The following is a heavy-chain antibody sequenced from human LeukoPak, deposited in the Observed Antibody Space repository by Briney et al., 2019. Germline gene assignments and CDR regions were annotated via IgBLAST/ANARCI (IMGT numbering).Heavy chain of an antibody. J-gene: IGHJ6*04. D-gene: IGHD3-10*01. CDR2: IWYDGGNK. CDR1: GFTFSSYG. CDR3: ARSTLRYGPGINGMDV. Sequence: GRSLRLSCAASGFTFSSYGMHWVRQAPGKGLEWVAVIWYDGGNKYYADSVKGRFTISRDNSKNTLYLQMNSLRAEDTAVYYCARSTLRYGPGINGMDVWGKGTTVTVSS. V-gene: IGHV3-33*01.